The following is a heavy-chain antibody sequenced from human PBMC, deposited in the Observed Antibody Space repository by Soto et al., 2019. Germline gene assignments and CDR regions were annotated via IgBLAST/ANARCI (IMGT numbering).Heavy chain of an antibody. D-gene: IGHD3-22*01. CDR2: IYYSGST. CDR3: ARVYYYDSSGYYHVDY. V-gene: IGHV4-30-4*01. CDR1: GGSISSGDYY. J-gene: IGHJ4*02. Sequence: QVQLQESGPGLVKPSQTLSLTCTVSGGSISSGDYYWSWIRQPPGKGLEWIGYIYYSGSTYYNPSLKSRVTIAVDTSKYQFSLKLSSVTAADTAVYYCARVYYYDSSGYYHVDYWGQGTLVTVSS.